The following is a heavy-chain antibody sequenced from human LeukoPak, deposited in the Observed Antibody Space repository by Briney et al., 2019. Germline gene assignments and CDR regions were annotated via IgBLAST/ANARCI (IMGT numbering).Heavy chain of an antibody. V-gene: IGHV1-46*01. D-gene: IGHD2-2*02. CDR1: GYTFTSYY. CDR2: INPSGGST. CDR3: ARDSIYCSSTSCYTLYYYYYGMDV. J-gene: IGHJ6*02. Sequence: ASVKVSCKASGYTFTSYYMHWVRQAPGQGLEWMGIINPSGGSTSYAQKLQGRVTMTTDTSTSTAYMELRSLRSDDTAVYYCARDSIYCSSTSCYTLYYYYYGMDVWGQGTTVTASS.